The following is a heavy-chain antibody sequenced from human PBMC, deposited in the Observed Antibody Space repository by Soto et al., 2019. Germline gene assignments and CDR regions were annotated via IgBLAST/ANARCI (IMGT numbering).Heavy chain of an antibody. CDR1: GGSVSSGDYF. V-gene: IGHV4-30-4*01. D-gene: IGHD5-12*01. CDR3: AREKGYISGPKNFDS. J-gene: IGHJ4*02. CDR2: IYDSGSS. Sequence: SETLSLTCTVSGGSVSSGDYFWSWIRQPPGKGLEWIGYIYDSGSSYYNPSLKSRVTMSVDTSKNQFSPKLRSVTAADTAMYYCAREKGYISGPKNFDSWGQGTLVTVSS.